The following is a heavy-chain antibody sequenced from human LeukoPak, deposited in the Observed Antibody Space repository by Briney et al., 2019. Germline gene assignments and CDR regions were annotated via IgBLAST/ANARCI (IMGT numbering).Heavy chain of an antibody. V-gene: IGHV3-53*01. CDR3: AKDPVLKLRFLEGDSWGRWASDI. J-gene: IGHJ3*02. Sequence: TGGSLRHSCAASGFTVSSNYMSWVRQAPGKGLEWVSVIYSGGSTYYADSVKGRFTISRDNSKNTLYLQMNSLRAEDTAVYYCAKDPVLKLRFLEGDSWGRWASDIWGQGTMVTVSS. CDR1: GFTVSSNY. D-gene: IGHD3-3*01. CDR2: IYSGGST.